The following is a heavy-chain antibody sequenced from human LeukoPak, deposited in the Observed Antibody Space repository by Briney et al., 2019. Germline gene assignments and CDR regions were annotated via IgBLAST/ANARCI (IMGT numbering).Heavy chain of an antibody. CDR1: GGTFSSYA. V-gene: IGHV1-69*04. CDR2: IIPILGIA. J-gene: IGHJ3*02. Sequence: ASVKVSCKASGGTFSSYAISWVRQAPGQGLEWMGRIIPILGIANYAQKFQGRVTITADKSTSTAYMELSSLRSEDTAVYYCARAGHYYDSSGYYPHDAFDIWGQGTMVTVSS. CDR3: ARAGHYYDSSGYYPHDAFDI. D-gene: IGHD3-22*01.